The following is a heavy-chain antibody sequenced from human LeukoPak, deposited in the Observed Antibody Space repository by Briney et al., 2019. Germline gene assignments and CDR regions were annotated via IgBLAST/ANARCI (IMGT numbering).Heavy chain of an antibody. CDR2: INSDGSST. Sequence: GGSLRLSCAASGFTFSSYWMHWVRQAPGKGRVWVSRINSDGSSTSYADSVKGRFTISRDNAKNTLYLQMNSLRAEDTAVYYCARDHWDRFDYWGQGTLVTVSS. V-gene: IGHV3-74*01. J-gene: IGHJ4*02. CDR1: GFTFSSYW. CDR3: ARDHWDRFDY. D-gene: IGHD7-27*01.